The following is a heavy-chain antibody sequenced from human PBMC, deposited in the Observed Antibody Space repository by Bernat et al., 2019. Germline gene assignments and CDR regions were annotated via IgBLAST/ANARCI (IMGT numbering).Heavy chain of an antibody. D-gene: IGHD3-16*01. CDR3: AKGGWYYNSYVDL. CDR1: GFTFSKFW. CDR2: INTDGSNT. V-gene: IGHV3-74*01. J-gene: IGHJ6*04. Sequence: AQLAESGGDLVQPGGSLRLSCAASGFTFSKFWMYWVRQAPGKGLVWVSRINTDGSNTIYADSVKGRFTISRDNAKNTVNLQMNSLRVEDTGVYYCAKGGWYYNSYVDLWGKGTTVTASS.